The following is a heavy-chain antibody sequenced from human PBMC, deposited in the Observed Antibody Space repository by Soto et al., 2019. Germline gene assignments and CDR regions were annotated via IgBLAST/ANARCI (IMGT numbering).Heavy chain of an antibody. D-gene: IGHD4-17*01. CDR3: ARLNDYGDCRAFNI. CDR1: GYTFTSYG. Sequence: GASLKVSCKASGYTFTSYGISWVRQAPGQGLEWMGCISAYNGNTNYAQKLQGRVTMPTDTYTSTAYMELRSLRSDDTAVDYCARLNDYGDCRAFNIGGQGTMITGSS. CDR2: ISAYNGNT. V-gene: IGHV1-18*01. J-gene: IGHJ3*02.